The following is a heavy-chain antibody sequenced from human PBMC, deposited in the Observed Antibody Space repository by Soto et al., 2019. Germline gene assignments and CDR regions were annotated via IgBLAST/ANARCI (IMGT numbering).Heavy chain of an antibody. CDR1: GFTFSSYS. D-gene: IGHD5-12*01. CDR2: ISSSSSYI. J-gene: IGHJ6*03. CDR3: ARDGSGYADHDYYMDV. V-gene: IGHV3-21*01. Sequence: EVQLVESGGGLVKPGGSLRLSCAASGFTFSSYSMNWVRQAPGKGLEWVSAISSSSSYIYYADSVKGRFTISRDNAKNSLYLQMNSLRAEDTGVYDCARDGSGYADHDYYMDVWGKGTPLPVSS.